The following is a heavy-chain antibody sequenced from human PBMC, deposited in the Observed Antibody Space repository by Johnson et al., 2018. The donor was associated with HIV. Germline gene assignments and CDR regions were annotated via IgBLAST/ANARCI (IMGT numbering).Heavy chain of an antibody. J-gene: IGHJ3*02. D-gene: IGHD3-22*01. V-gene: IGHV3-23*04. CDR1: GFSFSAYA. CDR2: MSAGGGST. Sequence: VQLVESGGGVVQPGRSLRLSCAASGFSFSAYAMTWVRQAPGWGLEWVSTMSAGGGSTYYADSVKGRFTISRDNSKNTLYLQMGRLRADDKAVYYCARERVHDKSGLDAFDIWGQGTMVTVSS. CDR3: ARERVHDKSGLDAFDI.